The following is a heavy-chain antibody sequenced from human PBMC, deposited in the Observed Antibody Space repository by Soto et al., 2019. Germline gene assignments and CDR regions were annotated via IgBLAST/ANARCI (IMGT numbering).Heavy chain of an antibody. CDR2: IYYSGST. J-gene: IGHJ5*02. V-gene: IGHV4-31*03. D-gene: IGHD3-22*01. CDR3: ARGSYYDSRGYLGP. CDR1: GGSISSGGYY. Sequence: QVQLQESGPGLVKPSQTLSLTCTVSGGSISSGGYYWSWIRQHPGKGLEWIGYIYYSGSTYYNPSLKSRVTISVDTSKTHFSRKRSSVTAGDTAVYYWARGSYYDSRGYLGPWGKGPLVPFSS.